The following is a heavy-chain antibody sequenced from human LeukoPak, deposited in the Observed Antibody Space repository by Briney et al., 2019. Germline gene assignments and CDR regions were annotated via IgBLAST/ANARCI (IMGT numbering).Heavy chain of an antibody. Sequence: GESLKISSKGSGYSFTNYWIAWVRQMPGKGLEWMGVIYPGDSDTRYNPSFQGQVTISADRSFGTAYLQWSSLKASDSAMYYCARREASTEYFDFWGQGTLVTVSS. CDR3: ARREASTEYFDF. V-gene: IGHV5-51*01. D-gene: IGHD2-2*01. J-gene: IGHJ4*02. CDR2: IYPGDSDT. CDR1: GYSFTNYW.